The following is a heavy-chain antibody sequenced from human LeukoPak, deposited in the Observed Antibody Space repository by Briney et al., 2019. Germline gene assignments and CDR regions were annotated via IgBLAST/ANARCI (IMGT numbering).Heavy chain of an antibody. CDR2: IYYSGST. Sequence: PSETLSLTCTVSGGSVSSGSYYWSWIRQPPGKRLEWIGYIYYSGSTNYNPSLKSRVTISLDTSKDQFSLKLSSVTAADTAVYYCAREGSSSWGFDPWGQGTLVTVSS. D-gene: IGHD6-13*01. CDR3: AREGSSSWGFDP. CDR1: GGSVSSGSYY. J-gene: IGHJ5*02. V-gene: IGHV4-61*01.